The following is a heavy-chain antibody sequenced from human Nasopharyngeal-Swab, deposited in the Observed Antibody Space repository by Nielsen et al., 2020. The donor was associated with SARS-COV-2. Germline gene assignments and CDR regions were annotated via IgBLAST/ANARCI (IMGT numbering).Heavy chain of an antibody. D-gene: IGHD4/OR15-4a*01. CDR3: TTDYYFDY. Sequence: GGSLRLSCAASGFVFSGSAMHWVRQASGKGLAWVGRIGDKAHNYATTYAASVKGRFTISRDDSKNTAFLQMDSLNTEDTALYYCTTDYYFDYWGQGTLVTVSS. CDR1: GFVFSGSA. CDR2: IGDKAHNYAT. J-gene: IGHJ4*02. V-gene: IGHV3-73*01.